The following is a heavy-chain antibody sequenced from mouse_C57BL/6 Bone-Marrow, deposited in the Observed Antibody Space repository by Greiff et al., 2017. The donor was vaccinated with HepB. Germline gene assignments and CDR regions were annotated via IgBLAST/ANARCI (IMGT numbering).Heavy chain of an antibody. V-gene: IGHV1-69*01. Sequence: QVQLQQPGAELVMPGASVKLSCKASGYTFTSYWMHWVKQRPGQGLEWIGEIDPSDSYTNYNQKFKGKSTLTVDKSSSTAYMQLSSLTSEDSAVYYCAIYDGPFDYWGQGTTLTVSS. CDR3: AIYDGPFDY. J-gene: IGHJ2*01. CDR2: IDPSDSYT. CDR1: GYTFTSYW. D-gene: IGHD2-3*01.